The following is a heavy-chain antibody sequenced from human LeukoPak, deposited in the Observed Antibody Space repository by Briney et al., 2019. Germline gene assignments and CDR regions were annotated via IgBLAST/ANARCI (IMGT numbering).Heavy chain of an antibody. Sequence: ASVKVSCKASGYTFTGYFMHWVRQAPGQGLEWMGWINPNSGGTNYAQKFQGRVTMTRDTSISAAYMELSSLRSDDTAVYYCAREVLAKNYGMDVWGQGTTVTVSS. V-gene: IGHV1-2*02. J-gene: IGHJ6*02. D-gene: IGHD2-8*02. CDR1: GYTFTGYF. CDR2: INPNSGGT. CDR3: AREVLAKNYGMDV.